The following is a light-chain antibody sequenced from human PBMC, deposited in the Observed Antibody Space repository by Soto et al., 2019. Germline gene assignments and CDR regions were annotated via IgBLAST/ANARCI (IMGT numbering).Light chain of an antibody. CDR2: GAS. J-gene: IGKJ1*01. CDR1: QSVSSNY. V-gene: IGKV3-20*01. Sequence: EIVLTQSPGTLSLSPRERATLSCRASQSVSSNYVAWYQHKVGQAPRLLIYGASNRAPGIPDRFSGSGSGTAFTLTISRLEPEDFALSYCQQYAASPRTFGQGTQVEV. CDR3: QQYAASPRT.